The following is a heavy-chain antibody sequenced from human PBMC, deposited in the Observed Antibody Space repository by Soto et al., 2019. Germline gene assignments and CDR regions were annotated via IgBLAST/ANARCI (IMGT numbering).Heavy chain of an antibody. J-gene: IGHJ3*02. D-gene: IGHD3-22*01. CDR2: ISGSSSTI. CDR1: GFTFSSYS. Sequence: EVQLVESGGGLVQPGGSLRLSCAASGFTFSSYSMNWVRQAPGKGLEWVSYISGSSSTIYYADSVKGRFTISRDNAKNSLYLQMNSLRDEDTAVYYCAREAHSSGYSRNDAFDIWGQGTMVTVSS. CDR3: AREAHSSGYSRNDAFDI. V-gene: IGHV3-48*02.